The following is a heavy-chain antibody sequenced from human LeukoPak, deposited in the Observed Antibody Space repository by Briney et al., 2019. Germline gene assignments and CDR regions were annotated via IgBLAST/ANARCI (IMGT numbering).Heavy chain of an antibody. D-gene: IGHD4-17*01. CDR2: IIPILGIA. J-gene: IGHJ6*02. CDR1: GGTFSSYA. V-gene: IGHV1-69*04. Sequence: SVKVSCKASGGTFSSYAISWVRQAPGQGLEWMGRIIPILGIANYAQKFQGRVTITADKSTSTAYMELSSLRSEDTAVYYCARDEDDDYQRRYYYYGMDVWGQGTTVTVSS. CDR3: ARDEDDDYQRRYYYYGMDV.